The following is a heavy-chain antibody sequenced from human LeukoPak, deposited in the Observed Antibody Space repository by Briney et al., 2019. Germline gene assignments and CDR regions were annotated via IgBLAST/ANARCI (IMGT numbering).Heavy chain of an antibody. Sequence: GGSLRLSCAASGLTFSSYSMNWVRQAPGKGLEWVSSISSSSSYIYYADSVKGRFTISRDNAKNSLYLQMNSLRAEDTAVYYCARGLIFNDNWFDPWGQGTLVTVSS. CDR1: GLTFSSYS. CDR3: ARGLIFNDNWFDP. D-gene: IGHD2-8*01. V-gene: IGHV3-21*01. CDR2: ISSSSSYI. J-gene: IGHJ5*02.